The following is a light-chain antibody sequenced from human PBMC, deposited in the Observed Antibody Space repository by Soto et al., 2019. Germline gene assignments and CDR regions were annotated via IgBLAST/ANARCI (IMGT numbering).Light chain of an antibody. J-gene: IGKJ1*01. CDR2: GAS. CDR1: QSVSSNN. V-gene: IGKV3-20*01. Sequence: ERGLTQSPATRCLSPGERTTLTCRARQSVSSNNLAWYQQKPGQAPRLLIYGASSRATGIPDRFSGSGSGTDFTLTLSRLEPEDFAVYYCEHYGSSPGTFGEGTKVDIK. CDR3: EHYGSSPGT.